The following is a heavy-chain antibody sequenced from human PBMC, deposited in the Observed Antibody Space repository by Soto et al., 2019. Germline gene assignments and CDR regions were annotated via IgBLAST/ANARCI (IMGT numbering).Heavy chain of an antibody. CDR2: IIPIFGTA. J-gene: IGHJ4*02. V-gene: IGHV1-69*01. Sequence: QVQLVQSGAEVKKPGSSVKVSCKASGGTFSSYAISWVRQAPGQGLEWMGGIIPIFGTANYAQKFQGRVTITADESASTAYMELSSLRSEDTAVYYCARDPVFYGADEHFDYWGQGTLVTVSS. CDR3: ARDPVFYGADEHFDY. CDR1: GGTFSSYA. D-gene: IGHD4-17*01.